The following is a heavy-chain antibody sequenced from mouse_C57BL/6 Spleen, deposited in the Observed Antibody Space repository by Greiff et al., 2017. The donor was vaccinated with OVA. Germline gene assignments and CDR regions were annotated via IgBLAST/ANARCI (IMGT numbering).Heavy chain of an antibody. J-gene: IGHJ4*01. CDR1: GYSITSGYY. CDR3: ATYGVY. D-gene: IGHD1-1*02. V-gene: IGHV3-6*01. Sequence: EVQLQESGPGLVKPSQSLSLTCSVTGYSITSGYYWNWIRQFPGNKLEWMGYISYDGSNNYNPSLKNRISITRDTSKNQFFLKLNSVTTEDTATYYCATYGVYWGQGTSVTVSS. CDR2: ISYDGSN.